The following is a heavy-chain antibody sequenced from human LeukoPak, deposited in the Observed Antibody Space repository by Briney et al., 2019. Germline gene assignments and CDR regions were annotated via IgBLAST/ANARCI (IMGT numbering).Heavy chain of an antibody. J-gene: IGHJ6*03. CDR3: AKVRYIPPYYYDSVDVLDPLFYYYMDV. Sequence: PGGSLRLSCAASGFTFSSYAMSWVRQAPGKGLEWVSAISGSGGSTYYADSVKGRFTISRDNSKNTLYLQMNSLRAEDTAVYYCAKVRYIPPYYYDSVDVLDPLFYYYMDVWGKGTTVTVSS. CDR1: GFTFSSYA. V-gene: IGHV3-23*01. CDR2: ISGSGGST. D-gene: IGHD3-22*01.